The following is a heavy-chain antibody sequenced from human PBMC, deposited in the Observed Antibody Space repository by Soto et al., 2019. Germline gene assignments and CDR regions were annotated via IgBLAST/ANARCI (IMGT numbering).Heavy chain of an antibody. V-gene: IGHV3-30*18. D-gene: IGHD1-26*01. CDR2: ISYDGSNK. J-gene: IGHJ4*02. CDR1: GFTFSTYT. Sequence: PGGSLRLSCAASGFTFSTYTMNWVRQAPGKGLEWVAVISYDGSNKYYADSVKGRFTISRDNSKNTLYLQMNSLRAEDTAVYYCAKAGYSGSFDYWGQGTLVTVSS. CDR3: AKAGYSGSFDY.